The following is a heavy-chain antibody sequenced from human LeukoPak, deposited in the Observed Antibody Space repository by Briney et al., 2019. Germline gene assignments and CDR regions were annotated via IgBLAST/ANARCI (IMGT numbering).Heavy chain of an antibody. CDR1: GYTFTGYY. J-gene: IGHJ4*02. Sequence: ASVKVSCKASGYTFTGYYMHWVRQAPGQGLEWMGWINPNSGGTNYAQKFQGRVTMTRDTSISTAYMELSRLRSDDTAVYYCASFRDYYDSGGYSYFDYWGQGTLVTVSS. CDR2: INPNSGGT. V-gene: IGHV1-2*02. D-gene: IGHD3-22*01. CDR3: ASFRDYYDSGGYSYFDY.